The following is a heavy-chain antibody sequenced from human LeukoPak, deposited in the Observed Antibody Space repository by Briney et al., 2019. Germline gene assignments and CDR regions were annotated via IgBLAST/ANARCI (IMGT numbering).Heavy chain of an antibody. CDR3: VRGYSYGYRVWFDP. CDR1: GYTFTGYY. Sequence: ASVKVSCEASGYTFTGYYMHWVRQAPGQGLEWMGRINPNSGGTNYAQKFQGRVTMTRDTSISTAYMELSRLRSDDTAVYYCVRGYSYGYRVWFDPWGQGTLVTVSS. V-gene: IGHV1-2*06. CDR2: INPNSGGT. J-gene: IGHJ5*02. D-gene: IGHD5-18*01.